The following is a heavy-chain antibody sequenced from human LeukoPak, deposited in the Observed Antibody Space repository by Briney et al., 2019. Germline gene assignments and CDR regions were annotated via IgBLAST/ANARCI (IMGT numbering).Heavy chain of an antibody. D-gene: IGHD3-16*02. Sequence: PGGSLRLSCVASGFIVSNNYMSWVRQAPGKGLDYVSVLYSRGTSTYYADSVKGRFTVSRDSSKNTLYLQMSSLRIEDTAIYYCVRDLSGMDIWGRGTTVTVSS. J-gene: IGHJ6*02. CDR3: VRDLSGMDI. V-gene: IGHV3-66*03. CDR2: LYSRGTST. CDR1: GFIVSNNY.